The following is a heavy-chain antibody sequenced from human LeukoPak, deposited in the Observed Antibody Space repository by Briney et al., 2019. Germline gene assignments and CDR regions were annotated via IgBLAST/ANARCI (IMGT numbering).Heavy chain of an antibody. CDR3: AREFMVRGVNYGMDV. CDR2: ISGSGGST. J-gene: IGHJ6*02. Sequence: GGSLRLSCAASGFTFSSYAMSWVRQAPGKGLEWVSAISGSGGSTYYADSVKGRFTISRDNSKNTLYLQMNSLRAEDTAVYYCAREFMVRGVNYGMDVWGQGTTVTVSS. V-gene: IGHV3-23*01. D-gene: IGHD3-10*01. CDR1: GFTFSSYA.